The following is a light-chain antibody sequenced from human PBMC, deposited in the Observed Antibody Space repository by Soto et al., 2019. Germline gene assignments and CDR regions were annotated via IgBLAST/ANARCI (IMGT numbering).Light chain of an antibody. CDR3: AAWDDSLNGPL. CDR2: NNN. CDR1: SSNIGSNT. Sequence: QSVLTQPPSASGTPGQRVTISCSGSSSNIGSNTVNWYQQLPGTAPKVLIYNNNQRPSGVPDRFSGSKSGTSASLAISGLQSEDEADYYCAAWDDSLNGPLFGGGTQLTVL. J-gene: IGLJ2*01. V-gene: IGLV1-44*01.